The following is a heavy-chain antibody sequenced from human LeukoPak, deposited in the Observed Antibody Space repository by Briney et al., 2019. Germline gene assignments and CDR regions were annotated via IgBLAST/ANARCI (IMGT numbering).Heavy chain of an antibody. CDR3: VRTGATSLLYYFDY. D-gene: IGHD1-26*01. Sequence: ASVKVSCKASGYTFTSYGISWVRQAPGQGLEWMGWISAYNGNTNYAQKLQGRVTMTTDTSTSTAYMELRSLRSDDTAVYYCVRTGATSLLYYFDYWGQGTLVTVSS. J-gene: IGHJ4*02. CDR2: ISAYNGNT. CDR1: GYTFTSYG. V-gene: IGHV1-18*01.